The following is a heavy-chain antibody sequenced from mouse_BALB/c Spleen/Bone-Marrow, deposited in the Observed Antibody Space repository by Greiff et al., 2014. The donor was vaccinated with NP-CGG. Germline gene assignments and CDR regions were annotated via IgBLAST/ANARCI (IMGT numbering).Heavy chain of an antibody. Sequence: EVQLQQSGAELVKPGASVELSCTASGFNIKDTYMHWVKQRPEQGLEWIGRIDPANGNTKYDPKFQGKATITADTSSNTAYLQLSSLTSEDTAVYYCAVYYYGSSSFAYWGQGTLVTVSA. J-gene: IGHJ3*01. V-gene: IGHV14-3*02. CDR1: GFNIKDTY. CDR3: AVYYYGSSSFAY. CDR2: IDPANGNT. D-gene: IGHD1-1*01.